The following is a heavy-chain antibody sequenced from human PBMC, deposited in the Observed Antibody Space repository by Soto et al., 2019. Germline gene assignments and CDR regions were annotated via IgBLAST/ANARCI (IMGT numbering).Heavy chain of an antibody. V-gene: IGHV1-8*01. CDR3: ARARSSGYYYYYGMDV. CDR1: GYTFTSYD. Sequence: ASVKVSCKASGYTFTSYDINWVRQATGQGLEWIGWMNPNSGNTGYAQKFQGRVTMTRNTSISTAYMELSSLRSEDTAVYCCARARSSGYYYYYGMDVWGQGTTVTAP. CDR2: MNPNSGNT. J-gene: IGHJ6*02. D-gene: IGHD3-22*01.